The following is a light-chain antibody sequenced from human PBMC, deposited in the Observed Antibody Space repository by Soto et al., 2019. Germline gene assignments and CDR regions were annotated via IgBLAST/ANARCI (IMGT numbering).Light chain of an antibody. Sequence: DIQMTQSPSSLSASVVDRVTMTCRASQGVTNELTWYQQEPGKAPKRQIYAASTLESGVPSRFSGSGSGTDFTLTISSLQPEDFATYYCLHHNNYPWTFGQGTKV. CDR1: QGVTNE. J-gene: IGKJ1*01. CDR3: LHHNNYPWT. V-gene: IGKV1-17*01. CDR2: AAS.